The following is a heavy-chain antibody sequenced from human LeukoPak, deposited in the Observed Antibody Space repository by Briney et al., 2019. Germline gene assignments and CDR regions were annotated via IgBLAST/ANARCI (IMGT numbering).Heavy chain of an antibody. Sequence: GGSLRLSCAASGFTFSSYGMSWVRQAPGKGLEWVSAISGSGGSTYYADSVKGRFTISRDNSKNTLYLQMNSLRAEDTAVYYCAKDPDSSGSYYFDYWGQGTLVTVSS. J-gene: IGHJ4*02. CDR3: AKDPDSSGSYYFDY. CDR1: GFTFSSYG. D-gene: IGHD1-26*01. CDR2: ISGSGGST. V-gene: IGHV3-23*01.